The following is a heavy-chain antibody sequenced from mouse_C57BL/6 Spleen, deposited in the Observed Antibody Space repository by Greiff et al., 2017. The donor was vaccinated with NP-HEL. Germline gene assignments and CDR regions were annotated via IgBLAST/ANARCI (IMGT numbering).Heavy chain of an antibody. J-gene: IGHJ4*01. CDR3: ARCTTVVAGAMDY. Sequence: QVQLQQPGAELVKPGASVKMSCKASGYTFTSYWITWVKQRPGQGLEWIGDIYPGSGSTNYNEKFKSKATLTVDTSSSTAYMQLSSLTSEDSAVYYCARCTTVVAGAMDYWGQGTSVTVSS. V-gene: IGHV1-55*01. CDR2: IYPGSGST. CDR1: GYTFTSYW. D-gene: IGHD1-1*01.